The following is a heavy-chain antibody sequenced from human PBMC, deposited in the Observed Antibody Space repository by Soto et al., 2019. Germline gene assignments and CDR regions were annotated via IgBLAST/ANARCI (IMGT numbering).Heavy chain of an antibody. CDR1: GYSFTSYW. D-gene: IGHD2-2*01. J-gene: IGHJ5*02. Sequence: GESLKISCKGSGYSFTSYWISWVRQMPGKGLEWMGRIDPSDSYTNYSPSFQGHVTISADKSISTAYLQWSSLRSDDTAVYYCASYPVVVVPAASAKGNAGWFDPWGQGTLVTVSS. V-gene: IGHV5-10-1*01. CDR3: ASYPVVVVPAASAKGNAGWFDP. CDR2: IDPSDSYT.